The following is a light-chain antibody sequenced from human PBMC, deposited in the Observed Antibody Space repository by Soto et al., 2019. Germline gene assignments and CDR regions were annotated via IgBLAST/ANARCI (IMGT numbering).Light chain of an antibody. CDR3: AAWDDSLNGWV. J-gene: IGLJ3*02. CDR2: SNY. V-gene: IGLV1-44*01. Sequence: QSVLTQPPSASGTPGQRVTISCSGSRSNIGSNSLNWYQQLPGTAPKVLIYSNYQRPSGVPDRFSGSKSGTSASLAISGLQSDDEAEYHCAAWDDSLNGWVFGGGTKLTVL. CDR1: RSNIGSNS.